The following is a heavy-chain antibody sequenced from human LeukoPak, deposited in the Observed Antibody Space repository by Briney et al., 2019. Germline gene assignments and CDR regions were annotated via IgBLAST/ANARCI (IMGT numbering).Heavy chain of an antibody. CDR3: ARAHSSNYYPFDY. V-gene: IGHV4-31*03. J-gene: IGHJ4*02. CDR1: GGSITSGGYY. CDR2: IYYSGTT. D-gene: IGHD6-13*01. Sequence: SETLSLTCNVSGGSITSGGYYWTWIRQHPGKGLEWIGYIYYSGTTYYNPSLKSRLIISVDTSRNQFSLKLTSVTAADTAVYYCARAHSSNYYPFDYWGQGTLVTVSS.